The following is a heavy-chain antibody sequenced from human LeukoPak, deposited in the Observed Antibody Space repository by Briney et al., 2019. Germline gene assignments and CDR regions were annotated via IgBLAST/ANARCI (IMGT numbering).Heavy chain of an antibody. CDR2: IYYSGST. Sequence: SETLSLTCTVSGGSISSYYWSWIRQPPGKGLEWIGYIYYSGSTYYNPSLKSRVTISVDTSKNQFSLKLSSVTAADTAVYYCARRPVYGGSSPFDYWGQGTLVTVSS. D-gene: IGHD4-23*01. CDR1: GGSISSYY. J-gene: IGHJ4*02. V-gene: IGHV4-59*08. CDR3: ARRPVYGGSSPFDY.